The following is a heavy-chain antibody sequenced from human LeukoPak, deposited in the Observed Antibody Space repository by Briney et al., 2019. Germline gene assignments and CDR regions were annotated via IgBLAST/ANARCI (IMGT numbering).Heavy chain of an antibody. Sequence: GGSLRLSCAASGFTFSSYGMHWVRQAPGKGLEWVSAISGSGGSTYYADSVEGRFTISRDNSKNTLYLQMNSLRAEDTAVYYCAKDFPVVVVAASFDYWGQGTLVTVSS. CDR2: ISGSGGST. J-gene: IGHJ4*02. CDR3: AKDFPVVVVAASFDY. D-gene: IGHD2-15*01. V-gene: IGHV3-23*01. CDR1: GFTFSSYG.